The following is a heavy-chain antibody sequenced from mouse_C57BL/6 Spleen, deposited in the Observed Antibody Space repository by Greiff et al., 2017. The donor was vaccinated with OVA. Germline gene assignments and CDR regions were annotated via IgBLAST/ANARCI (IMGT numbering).Heavy chain of an antibody. CDR2: ISDGGSYT. V-gene: IGHV5-4*01. CDR3: ARERGLTGNMDD. D-gene: IGHD4-1*01. CDR1: GFTFSSYA. J-gene: IGHJ4*01. Sequence: VQLQESGGGLVKPGGSLKLSCAASGFTFSSYAMSWVRQTPEQRLEWVATISDGGSYTYYPDNVKGRFTISRDNAKNNLYLQLSHLKSEDTAMYYCARERGLTGNMDDWGQGTSVTVSS.